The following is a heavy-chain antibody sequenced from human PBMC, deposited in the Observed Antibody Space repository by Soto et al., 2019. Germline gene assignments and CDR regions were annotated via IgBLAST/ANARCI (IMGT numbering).Heavy chain of an antibody. J-gene: IGHJ6*02. CDR2: ISSSSSYI. D-gene: IGHD2-2*02. V-gene: IGHV3-21*01. Sequence: GGSLRLSCAASGFTFSSYSMICVRQAPGKGLAWVSSISSSSSYIYYADSVKGRFTISRDNAKNSLYLQMNSLRAEDTAVYYCAREGPDELLYPIRRMDVWGQGTTVTVSS. CDR1: GFTFSSYS. CDR3: AREGPDELLYPIRRMDV.